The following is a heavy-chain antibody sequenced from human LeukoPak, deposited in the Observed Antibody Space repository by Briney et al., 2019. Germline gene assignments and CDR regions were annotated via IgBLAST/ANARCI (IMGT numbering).Heavy chain of an antibody. Sequence: GGSLRLSCAASGFTFSSYAMHWVRQAPGKVLEWEAAISYDGSNKYYADSVKGRFTISRDNSKNTLYLQMNSLRAEDTAVYYCAKGYCSSTSCYTPFWFDYWGQGTLVTVSS. D-gene: IGHD2-2*02. CDR2: ISYDGSNK. CDR1: GFTFSSYA. CDR3: AKGYCSSTSCYTPFWFDY. V-gene: IGHV3-30-3*01. J-gene: IGHJ4*02.